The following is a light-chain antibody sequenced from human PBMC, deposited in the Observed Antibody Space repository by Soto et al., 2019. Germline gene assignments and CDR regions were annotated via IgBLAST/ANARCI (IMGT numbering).Light chain of an antibody. V-gene: IGLV2-14*01. CDR1: SSDVGGYNY. Sequence: QSALTQPASVSGSPGQSITISCTGASSDVGGYNYVSWYQQHPDKDPKLMIYEISNRPSGVSNRFSGSKSGNTAYLTISGLQAEDVADYYCSSYTTSSTLDVVGTGTKLTVL. CDR3: SSYTTSSTLDV. J-gene: IGLJ1*01. CDR2: EIS.